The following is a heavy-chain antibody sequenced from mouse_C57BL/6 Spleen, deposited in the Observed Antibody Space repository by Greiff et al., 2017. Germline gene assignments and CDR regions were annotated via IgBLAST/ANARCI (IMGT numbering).Heavy chain of an antibody. Sequence: VQLQQSGPELVKPGASVKIPCKASGYTFTDYNMDWVKQSHGKSLEWIGHISPNTGGTIYNQKFKGKATLTVDKSSSTAYMELRSLTSEDTAVYYCSRSGLRYYFDYWGQGTTLTVSS. D-gene: IGHD3-1*01. J-gene: IGHJ2*01. CDR3: SRSGLRYYFDY. V-gene: IGHV1-18*01. CDR1: GYTFTDYN. CDR2: ISPNTGGT.